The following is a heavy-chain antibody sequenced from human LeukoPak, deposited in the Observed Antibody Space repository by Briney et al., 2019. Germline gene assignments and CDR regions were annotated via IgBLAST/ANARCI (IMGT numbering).Heavy chain of an antibody. V-gene: IGHV3-48*03. D-gene: IGHD6-19*01. CDR1: GFTFSSYE. J-gene: IGHJ5*02. CDR3: ARLTSSGWSSNWFDP. Sequence: SGGSLRLSCAASGFTFSSYEMNWVRQAPGKGLEWVSYISSSGSTIYYADSVKGRFTISRDNAKNSPYQQMNSLRAEDTAVYYCARLTSSGWSSNWFDPWGQGTLVTVSS. CDR2: ISSSGSTI.